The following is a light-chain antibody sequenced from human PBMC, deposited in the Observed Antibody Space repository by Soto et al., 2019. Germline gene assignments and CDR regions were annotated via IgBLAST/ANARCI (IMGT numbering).Light chain of an antibody. Sequence: EIVLTQSPGTLSLSPGERATLSCRASQSVSSSYLAWYQQKPGQAPRLLIYGASSRATGIPDRVSGGGSGTDFTLTISGLEPEDFAVYYCQQYGSSPTFGQGTKVEIK. J-gene: IGKJ1*01. CDR2: GAS. V-gene: IGKV3-20*01. CDR1: QSVSSSY. CDR3: QQYGSSPT.